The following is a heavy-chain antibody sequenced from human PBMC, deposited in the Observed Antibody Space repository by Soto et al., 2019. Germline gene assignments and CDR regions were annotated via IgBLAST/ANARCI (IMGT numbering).Heavy chain of an antibody. V-gene: IGHV3-30*18. J-gene: IGHJ4*02. Sequence: QVQLVESGGGVVQPGRSLRLSCAASGFTFSSSGMHCVRQAPGKGLEWVAVTSFDGSSGYYADSVRGRFTISRDNSNTTLYLQMNSLRAEDTAVYYGAKSPPAGAGYFDYWGQGTLGTVSS. CDR1: GFTFSSSG. CDR3: AKSPPAGAGYFDY. CDR2: TSFDGSSG. D-gene: IGHD6-19*01.